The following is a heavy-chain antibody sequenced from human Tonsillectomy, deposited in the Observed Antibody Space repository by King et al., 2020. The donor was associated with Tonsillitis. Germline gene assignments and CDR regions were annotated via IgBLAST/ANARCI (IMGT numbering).Heavy chain of an antibody. J-gene: IGHJ4*02. CDR3: AREGDLYYHGSGSYLY. CDR1: GGSISSYY. D-gene: IGHD3-10*01. Sequence: QLQESGPGLVKPSETLSLTCTVSGGSISSYYWSWIRQPPGKGLEWIGYIYYSGSTNYNPSLKSRVTISVDTSKNQFSLKLSSVTAADTAVYYCAREGDLYYHGSGSYLYWGQGNLVTVSS. CDR2: IYYSGST. V-gene: IGHV4-59*01.